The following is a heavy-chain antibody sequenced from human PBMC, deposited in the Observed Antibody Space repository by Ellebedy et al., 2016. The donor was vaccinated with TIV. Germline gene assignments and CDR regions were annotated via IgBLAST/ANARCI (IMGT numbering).Heavy chain of an antibody. CDR1: GFTVSSNY. V-gene: IGHV3-53*01. J-gene: IGHJ6*02. Sequence: GESLKISXAASGFTVSSNYMSWVRQAPGKGLEWVSVIYSGCSTYYADSVKGRFTISRDNSKNTLYLQMNSLRAEDTAVYYCAFRGMDVWGQGTTVTVSS. CDR2: IYSGCST. CDR3: AFRGMDV.